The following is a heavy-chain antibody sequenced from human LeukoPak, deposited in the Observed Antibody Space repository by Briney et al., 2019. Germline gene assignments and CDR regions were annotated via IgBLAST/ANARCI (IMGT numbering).Heavy chain of an antibody. V-gene: IGHV3-49*04. J-gene: IGHJ6*02. Sequence: GGSLRLSCTASGFTFGDYAMSWVRQAPGKGREWVGFIRSKAYGGTTEYAASVKGRFTISRDDSKSIAYLQMNSLKTEDTAVYYCTRVLDYGQDYYYGMDVWGQGTTVTVSS. D-gene: IGHD4-17*01. CDR2: IRSKAYGGTT. CDR3: TRVLDYGQDYYYGMDV. CDR1: GFTFGDYA.